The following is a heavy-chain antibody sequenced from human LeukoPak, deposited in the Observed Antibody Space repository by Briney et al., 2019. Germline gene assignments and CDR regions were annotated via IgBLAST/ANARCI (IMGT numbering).Heavy chain of an antibody. J-gene: IGHJ5*02. V-gene: IGHV4-31*03. CDR3: ARGGRANWFDP. CDR2: IYYSGST. D-gene: IGHD1-26*01. CDR1: GGYISSGGYY. Sequence: PSQTLSLTCTVSGGYISSGGYYWSWIRQHPGKGLEWIGYIYYSGSTYYNPSLKSRVTISVDTSKNQFSLKLSSVTAADTAVYYCARGGRANWFDPWGQGTLVTVSS.